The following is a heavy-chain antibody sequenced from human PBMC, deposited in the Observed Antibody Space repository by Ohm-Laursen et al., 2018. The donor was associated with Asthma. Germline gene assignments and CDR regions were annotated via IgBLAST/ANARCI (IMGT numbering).Heavy chain of an antibody. V-gene: IGHV3-53*01. CDR1: GYTFSRYS. J-gene: IGHJ4*02. CDR2: IYSGGTT. Sequence: SLRLSCAASGYTFSRYSIHWVRQIPGKGLEWVSAIYSGGTTYYADSVRGRFTISRDNSKNTLYLQMNSLRAEDTAVYYCARKFSSGRLFDFWGQGTLVTVSS. D-gene: IGHD6-19*01. CDR3: ARKFSSGRLFDF.